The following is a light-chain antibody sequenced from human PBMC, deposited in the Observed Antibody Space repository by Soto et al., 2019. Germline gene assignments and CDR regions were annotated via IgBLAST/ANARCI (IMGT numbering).Light chain of an antibody. J-gene: IGKJ2*01. V-gene: IGKV3-15*01. Sequence: EIVMTQSPATLSVSPGERATLHCRASQSVSSNLGGYQHKPGQAPRLLIYGASTRATGIPARFSGSGSGTDFTLTISGLQSEDFAVYYCQQYNDWPPGYTFGQGTKVDIK. CDR1: QSVSSN. CDR3: QQYNDWPPGYT. CDR2: GAS.